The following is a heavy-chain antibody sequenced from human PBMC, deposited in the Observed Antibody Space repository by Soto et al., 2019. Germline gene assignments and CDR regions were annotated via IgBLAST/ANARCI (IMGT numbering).Heavy chain of an antibody. V-gene: IGHV1-46*01. D-gene: IGHD2-2*01. CDR2: INPSGGIT. CDR1: GYTFTSSY. CDR3: ARRYCTSTSCYYFDL. Sequence: ASVKVSCKASGYTFTSSYIHWVRQAPGQGLEWMGIINPSGGITSYAQKFQGRVTMTRDTSTSTVYMELSNLTSDDTAIYYCARRYCTSTSCYYFDLWGQGTLTTVSS. J-gene: IGHJ4*02.